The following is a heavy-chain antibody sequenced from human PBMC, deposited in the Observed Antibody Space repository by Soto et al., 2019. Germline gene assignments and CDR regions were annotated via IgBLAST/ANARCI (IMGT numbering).Heavy chain of an antibody. CDR3: TTDQVFTIFGVAEIDY. V-gene: IGHV3-48*01. CDR2: ISSSSSTI. Sequence: GGSLRLSCAASGFTFSSYSMNWVRQAPGKGLEWVSYISSSSSTIYYADSVKGRFTISRDNAKNSLYLQMNSLRAEDTAVYYCTTDQVFTIFGVAEIDYWGQGT. J-gene: IGHJ4*02. CDR1: GFTFSSYS. D-gene: IGHD3-3*01.